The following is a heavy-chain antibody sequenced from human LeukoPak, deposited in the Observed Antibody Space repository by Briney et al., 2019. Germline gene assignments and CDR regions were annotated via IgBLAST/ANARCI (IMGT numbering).Heavy chain of an antibody. CDR1: GFTFNSYV. D-gene: IGHD4-11*01. CDR3: ARGYGENSDYHLKY. CDR2: IEYDENRK. Sequence: GGSLRLSCAASGFTFNSYVMHWVRQAPGKGPEWVAVIEYDENRKFYEDSVKGRFTVSRDNSTNMLYLQMNSLTTEDTAVYYCARGYGENSDYHLKYWGQGTLVTVSS. V-gene: IGHV3-30*03. J-gene: IGHJ4*02.